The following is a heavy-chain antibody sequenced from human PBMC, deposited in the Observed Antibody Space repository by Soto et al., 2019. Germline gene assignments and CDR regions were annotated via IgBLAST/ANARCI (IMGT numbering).Heavy chain of an antibody. CDR1: GGSISSYY. CDR3: ARHESWFGESHFDY. CDR2: IYYSGST. Sequence: SETLSLTCTVSGGSISSYYWSWIRQPPGKGLEWIGYIYYSGSTNYNPSLKSRVTISVDTSKNQFSLKLSSVTAADTAVYYCARHESWFGESHFDYWGQGTLVTVSS. J-gene: IGHJ4*02. D-gene: IGHD3-10*01. V-gene: IGHV4-59*08.